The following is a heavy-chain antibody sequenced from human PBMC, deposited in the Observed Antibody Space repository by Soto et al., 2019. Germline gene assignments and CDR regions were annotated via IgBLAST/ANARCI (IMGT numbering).Heavy chain of an antibody. V-gene: IGHV3-23*01. D-gene: IGHD3-3*01. CDR1: GFTFSSYE. CDR2: ISNSGRST. CDR3: AKDALAYYDFWS. Sequence: GGSLRLSCAASGFTFSSYEMNWVRQAPGKGLEWVSYISNSGRSTKYADSVKGRFTISRDNSKNTLYLQMNSLRAEDTAIYYCAKDALAYYDFWSWGQGTLVTVSS. J-gene: IGHJ4*02.